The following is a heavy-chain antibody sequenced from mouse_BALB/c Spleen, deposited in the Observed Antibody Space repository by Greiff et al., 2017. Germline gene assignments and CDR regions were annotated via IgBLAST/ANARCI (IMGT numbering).Heavy chain of an antibody. CDR3: ARNYGNYAWFAY. J-gene: IGHJ3*01. D-gene: IGHD2-1*01. V-gene: IGHV14-3*02. Sequence: EVQLQQSGAELVKPGASVKLSCTASGFNIKDSYMHWVQQRPEQGLEWIGRIDPANGNTKYDPKFQGKATITADTSSNTAYLQLSSLTSEDTAVYYCARNYGNYAWFAYWGQGTLVTVSA. CDR2: IDPANGNT. CDR1: GFNIKDSY.